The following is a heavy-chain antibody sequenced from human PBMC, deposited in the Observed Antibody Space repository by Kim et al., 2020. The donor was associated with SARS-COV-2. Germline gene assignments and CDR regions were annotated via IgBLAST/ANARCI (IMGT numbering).Heavy chain of an antibody. D-gene: IGHD6-19*01. Sequence: SETLSLTCTVSGGSISSSSYYWGWIRQPPGKGLEWIGSIYYSGSTYYNPSLKSRVTISVDTSKNQFSLKLSSVTAADTAVYYCARHTKQWLHHDAFDIWGQGTMVTVSS. CDR2: IYYSGST. J-gene: IGHJ3*02. CDR3: ARHTKQWLHHDAFDI. V-gene: IGHV4-39*01. CDR1: GGSISSSSYY.